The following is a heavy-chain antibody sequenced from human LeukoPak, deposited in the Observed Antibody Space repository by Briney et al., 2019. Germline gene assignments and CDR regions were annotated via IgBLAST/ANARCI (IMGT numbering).Heavy chain of an antibody. CDR3: ARVEYRSSSFDY. Sequence: SETLSLTCTVSGGSISSYYWSWIRQPPGKGLEWIGYIYYSGSTNYNPSLKSRVTISVDTSKNQFSLKLSSVTAADTAVYYCARVEYRSSSFDYWGQGTLVTVSS. V-gene: IGHV4-59*01. CDR1: GGSISSYY. D-gene: IGHD6-6*01. CDR2: IYYSGST. J-gene: IGHJ4*02.